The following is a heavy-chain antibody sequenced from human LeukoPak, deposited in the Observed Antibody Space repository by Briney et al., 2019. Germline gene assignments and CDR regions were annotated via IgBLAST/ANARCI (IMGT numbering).Heavy chain of an antibody. D-gene: IGHD6-19*01. V-gene: IGHV3-23*01. Sequence: GGSLRLSCAASGFTFSSYAMSWVRQAPGKGLEWVSGISSTGGSTYYADSVKGRFTISRDNSKNTLYLHMNSLTAEDTAVYYCARGYSSLDPWGQGTLVTASS. CDR1: GFTFSSYA. CDR3: ARGYSSLDP. CDR2: ISSTGGST. J-gene: IGHJ5*02.